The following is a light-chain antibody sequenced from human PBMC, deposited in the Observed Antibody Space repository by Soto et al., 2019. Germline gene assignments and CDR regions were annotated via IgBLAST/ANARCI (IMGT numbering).Light chain of an antibody. CDR1: QGISSY. CDR2: DAS. CDR3: QHYNSYSEA. Sequence: IQLTQSPSSLSASVGDRVTITCRASQGISSYLGWYQQKPGKAPNLLIYDASTLHSGVPSRFSGGGSGTDFTLTISSLQPEDFGTYYCQHYNSYSEAFGQGTKV. V-gene: IGKV1-9*01. J-gene: IGKJ1*01.